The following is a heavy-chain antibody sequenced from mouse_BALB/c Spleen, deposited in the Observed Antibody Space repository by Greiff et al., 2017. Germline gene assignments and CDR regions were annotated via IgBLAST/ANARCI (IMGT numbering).Heavy chain of an antibody. J-gene: IGHJ3*01. CDR1: GFTFSDYY. CDR3: ARGRELAWFAY. CDR2: ISDGGSYT. D-gene: IGHD1-3*01. Sequence: EVKLVESGGGLVKPGGSLKLSCAASGFTFSDYYMYWVRQTPEKRLEWVATISDGGSYTYYPDSVKGRFTISRDNAKNNLYLQMSSLKSEDTAMYYCARGRELAWFAYWGQGTLVTVSA. V-gene: IGHV5-4*02.